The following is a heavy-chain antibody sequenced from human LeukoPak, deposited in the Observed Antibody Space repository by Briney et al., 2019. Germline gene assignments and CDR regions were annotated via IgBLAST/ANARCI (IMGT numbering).Heavy chain of an antibody. V-gene: IGHV3-48*04. CDR3: ARDRYDRSGYYDY. J-gene: IGHJ4*02. D-gene: IGHD3-22*01. CDR1: GFTFSSYS. CDR2: ISSSSSTI. Sequence: GGSLRLSCAASGFTFSSYSMNWVRQAPGKGLEWVSYISSSSSTIYYADSVKGRFTISRDNTKKSLYLQMNSLRAEDTAVYYCARDRYDRSGYYDYWGQGTLVTVSS.